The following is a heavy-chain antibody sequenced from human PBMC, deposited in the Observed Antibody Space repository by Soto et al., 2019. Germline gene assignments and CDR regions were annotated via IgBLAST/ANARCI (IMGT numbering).Heavy chain of an antibody. Sequence: SVKVSCKASGGTFSSYAISWVRQAPGQGLEWMGGIIPIFGTANYAQKFQGRVTITADESTSTAYMELSSLRSEDTAVYYCASFVVVPAATIYGMDVWGQGTTVTVSS. CDR1: GGTFSSYA. J-gene: IGHJ6*02. CDR2: IIPIFGTA. CDR3: ASFVVVPAATIYGMDV. V-gene: IGHV1-69*13. D-gene: IGHD2-2*01.